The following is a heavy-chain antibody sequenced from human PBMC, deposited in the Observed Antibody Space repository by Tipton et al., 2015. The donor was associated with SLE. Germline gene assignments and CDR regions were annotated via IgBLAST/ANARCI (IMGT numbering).Heavy chain of an antibody. CDR1: GYAFTGYY. V-gene: IGHV1-2*06. J-gene: IGHJ4*02. CDR3: ARECSGTGCLDY. CDR2: INPSSGDT. Sequence: QLVQSGAEVKKPGASVKVSCKASGYAFTGYYLHWVRQAPGQGLEWMGRINPSSGDTNYAQKFQGRVTLTRDTSISTAYMELRRLRSDDTAIYYCARECSGTGCLDYWGQGTLVTVSS. D-gene: IGHD2-8*02.